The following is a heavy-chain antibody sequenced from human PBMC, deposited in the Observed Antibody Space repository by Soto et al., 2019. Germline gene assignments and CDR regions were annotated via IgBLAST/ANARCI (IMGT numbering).Heavy chain of an antibody. CDR1: GYTITSQS. CDR3: ARVSCSSTSCYLHYYYGMGV. D-gene: IGHD2-2*01. V-gene: IGHV1-18*01. Sequence: GAPAKASCKASGYTITSQSSSWAQQSPGQGLEWMGWISAYNGNTNYAQKLQGRVTMTTDTSTSTAYMELRSLRSDDTAVYYCARVSCSSTSCYLHYYYGMGVCGQGTTVTVSS. J-gene: IGHJ6*02. CDR2: ISAYNGNT.